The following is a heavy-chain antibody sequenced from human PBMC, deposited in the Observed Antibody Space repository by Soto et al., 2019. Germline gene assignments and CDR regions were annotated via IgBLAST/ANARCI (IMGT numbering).Heavy chain of an antibody. Sequence: SETLSLTCTVSGGSISSSSYYWGWIRQPPGKGLEWIGSIYYSGSTYYNPSLKSRVTISVDTSKNQFSLKLSSVTAADTAVYYCARVWNDSSGYYSIYYYYGMDVWGQGTTVT. CDR3: ARVWNDSSGYYSIYYYYGMDV. CDR1: GGSISSSSYY. CDR2: IYYSGST. D-gene: IGHD3-22*01. J-gene: IGHJ6*02. V-gene: IGHV4-39*01.